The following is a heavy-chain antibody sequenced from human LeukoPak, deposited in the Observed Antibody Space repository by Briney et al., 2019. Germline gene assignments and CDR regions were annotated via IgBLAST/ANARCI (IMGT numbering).Heavy chain of an antibody. D-gene: IGHD2-21*02. Sequence: SETLSLTCTVSGGSISSYYWNWIRQPPEKGLEWIGFIYNSGSTNYNPSLKSRVTISIDTSKNQFSLKLSSVTAADTAVYYCARDMTAGGWFDPWGQGTLVTVSS. CDR1: GGSISSYY. J-gene: IGHJ5*02. CDR2: IYNSGST. V-gene: IGHV4-59*01. CDR3: ARDMTAGGWFDP.